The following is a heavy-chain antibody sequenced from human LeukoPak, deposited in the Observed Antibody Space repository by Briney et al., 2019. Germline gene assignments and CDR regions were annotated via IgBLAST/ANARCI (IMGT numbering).Heavy chain of an antibody. J-gene: IGHJ6*03. CDR2: IYHSGST. CDR3: ASDPPNYYDSSGYLFLDYYYMDV. CDR1: GGSISSSSYY. Sequence: SETLSLTCTVSGGSISSSSYYWGWIRQPPGKGLEWIGSIYHSGSTYYNPSLKSRVTISVDTSKNQFSLKLSSVTAADTAVYYCASDPPNYYDSSGYLFLDYYYMDVWGKGTTVTVSS. V-gene: IGHV4-39*07. D-gene: IGHD3-22*01.